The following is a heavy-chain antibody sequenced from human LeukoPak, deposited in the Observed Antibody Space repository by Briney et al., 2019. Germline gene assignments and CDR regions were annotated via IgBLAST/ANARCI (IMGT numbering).Heavy chain of an antibody. CDR1: GGTFSSYA. V-gene: IGHV1-69*06. J-gene: IGHJ6*03. CDR2: IIPIFGTA. CDR3: ASAANLNYYYYYYMDV. D-gene: IGHD2-15*01. Sequence: ASVKVSCKASGGTFSSYAISWVRQAPGQGLEWMGGIIPIFGTANYAQKFQGRVTITADKSTSTAYMELSSLRSEDTAVYYCASAANLNYYYYYYMDVWGKGTTVTVSS.